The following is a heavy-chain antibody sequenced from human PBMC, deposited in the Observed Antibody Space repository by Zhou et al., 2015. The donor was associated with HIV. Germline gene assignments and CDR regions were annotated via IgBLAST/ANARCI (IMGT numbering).Heavy chain of an antibody. CDR1: GFSLSAYS. J-gene: IGHJ4*02. CDR3: ATLPTPRGGYDILTAYPIADY. Sequence: EVQLVESGGGLVQPGKSLRLSCAPSGFSLSAYSMNWVRQAAGKGLEWVSYIGGGSGTSTLYADSVRGRFTISKDIAKNSLYLQMNSLRAEDTALYYCATLPTPRGGYDILTAYPIADYWGQGTLVTVSS. V-gene: IGHV3-48*01. CDR2: IGGGSGTST. D-gene: IGHD3-9*01.